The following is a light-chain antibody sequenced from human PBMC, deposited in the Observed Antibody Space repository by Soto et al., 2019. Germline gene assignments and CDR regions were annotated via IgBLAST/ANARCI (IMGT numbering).Light chain of an antibody. CDR3: AAWDDSLIGFYV. Sequence: QSALTQPPSASGTPGQRVTISCSGSSSNIGSNTVSWYQQLPGTAPKLLIYNTNQRPSGVPDRFSGSKSGTSASLAISGLQSGDEADYYCAAWDDSLIGFYVFGTGTKVTVL. CDR1: SSNIGSNT. J-gene: IGLJ1*01. CDR2: NTN. V-gene: IGLV1-44*01.